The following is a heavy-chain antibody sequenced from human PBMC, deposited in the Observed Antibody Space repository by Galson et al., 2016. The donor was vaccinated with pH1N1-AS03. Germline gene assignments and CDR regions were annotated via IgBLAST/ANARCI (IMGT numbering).Heavy chain of an antibody. CDR2: GDSDT. CDR3: ARRAFARAFDT. V-gene: IGHV5-51*01. J-gene: IGHJ3*02. Sequence: GDSDTRYSPSFQGQVTISVDKSITTAYLQWNSLKASDTAIYYCARRAFARAFDTWGQGTTVIVSS.